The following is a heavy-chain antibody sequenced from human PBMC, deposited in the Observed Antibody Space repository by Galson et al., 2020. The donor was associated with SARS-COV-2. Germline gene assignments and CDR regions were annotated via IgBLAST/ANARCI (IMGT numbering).Heavy chain of an antibody. V-gene: IGHV4-59*01. Sequence: SQTLSLTCSVSEVSMTSYYWSWIRQSPGKGLEWIGSISYSGNTNYNPSLRSRVTLLVDLSMNQFSLRLTSVTAADTAVYYCARDPAPLYGDNYYYGMDVWGRGTTVTVSS. J-gene: IGHJ6*02. D-gene: IGHD4-17*01. CDR2: ISYSGNT. CDR3: ARDPAPLYGDNYYYGMDV. CDR1: EVSMTSYY.